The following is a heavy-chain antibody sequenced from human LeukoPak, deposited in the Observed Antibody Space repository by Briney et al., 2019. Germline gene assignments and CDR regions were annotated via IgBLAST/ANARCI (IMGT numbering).Heavy chain of an antibody. V-gene: IGHV3-21*01. CDR1: GFTFSSYN. Sequence: GGSLRLSCAASGFTFSSYNMNWVRQAPGKGLEWVSSIISSSYIYYADSVKGRFTISRDNAKNSLYLQMSSLRAEDTAVYYCAREQVYCSGGSCYLILDYWGQGTLVTVSS. J-gene: IGHJ4*02. CDR2: IISSSYI. D-gene: IGHD2-15*01. CDR3: AREQVYCSGGSCYLILDY.